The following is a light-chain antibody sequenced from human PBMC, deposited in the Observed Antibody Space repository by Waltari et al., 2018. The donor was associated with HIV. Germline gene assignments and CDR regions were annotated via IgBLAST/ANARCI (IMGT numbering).Light chain of an antibody. J-gene: IGKJ1*01. CDR3: QQYGSSHWT. V-gene: IGKV3-20*01. Sequence: EIVLTQSPGTLSLSPGERATLSCRASQSVSSSYLGWYQQRPGQAPRLLIYGASGRATDIPDRFSGSGSGTEFTLTIDRLEPEDFAVYYCQQYGSSHWTFGQGTRVEVK. CDR1: QSVSSSY. CDR2: GAS.